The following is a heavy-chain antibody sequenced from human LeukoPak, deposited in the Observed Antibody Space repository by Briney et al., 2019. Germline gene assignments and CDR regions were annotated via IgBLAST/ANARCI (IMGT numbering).Heavy chain of an antibody. CDR1: GGSISSYY. V-gene: IGHV4-4*07. CDR3: ARDYSGGYPGGAVFDY. D-gene: IGHD2-15*01. CDR2: VYPSGST. Sequence: TSETLSLTCTVSGGSISSYYWNWIRQPAGKGLEWIGRVYPSGSTNYNPSLKSRVTMSVDTSKNQFSLKLSSVTAADTAVYHCARDYSGGYPGGAVFDYWGQGTLVTVSS. J-gene: IGHJ4*02.